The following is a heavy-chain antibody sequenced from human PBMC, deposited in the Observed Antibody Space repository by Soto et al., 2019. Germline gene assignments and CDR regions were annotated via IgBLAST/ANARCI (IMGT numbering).Heavy chain of an antibody. J-gene: IGHJ5*02. CDR3: GRVPPRDYGFWSGYQRGWFDP. CDR1: GGTFSSYA. V-gene: IGHV1-69*06. CDR2: IIPIFGTA. Sequence: QVQLVQSGAEVKKPGSSVKVSCKASGGTFSSYAISWVRQAPGQGLEWMGGIIPIFGTANYAQKFQGRVTITADKPTTTAYMELSGMRSEDKAVYYCGRVPPRDYGFWSGYQRGWFDPWGQGTLVTVSS. D-gene: IGHD3-3*01.